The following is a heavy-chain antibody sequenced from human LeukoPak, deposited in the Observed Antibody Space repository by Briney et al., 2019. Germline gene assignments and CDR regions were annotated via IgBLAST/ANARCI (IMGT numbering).Heavy chain of an antibody. CDR1: GFTFSSYA. J-gene: IGHJ4*02. Sequence: PGGSLRLSCAASGFTFSSYAMSWVRQAPGKGLEWVSAISGSGGSTYYADSVKGRFTISRDNSKNTLYLQMNSLRAEDTAVYYCAKSRGCTNGVCYTLGYWGQGTLVTVSS. D-gene: IGHD2-8*01. CDR2: ISGSGGST. CDR3: AKSRGCTNGVCYTLGY. V-gene: IGHV3-23*01.